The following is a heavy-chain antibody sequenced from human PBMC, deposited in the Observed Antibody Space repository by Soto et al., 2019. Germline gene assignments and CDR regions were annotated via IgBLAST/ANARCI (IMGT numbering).Heavy chain of an antibody. J-gene: IGHJ5*02. CDR1: GFSLSTSGMC. V-gene: IGHV2-70*11. CDR2: IDWDDDK. Sequence: SGPTLVKPTQTLTLTCTFSGFSLSTSGMCVSWIRQPPGKALEWLARIDWDDDKYYSTTLKTRLTISKDTSKNQVVLTMTNMDPVDTATYYCARPRYCSGLDWFDPWGQGTLVTVSS. CDR3: ARPRYCSGLDWFDP. D-gene: IGHD2-15*01.